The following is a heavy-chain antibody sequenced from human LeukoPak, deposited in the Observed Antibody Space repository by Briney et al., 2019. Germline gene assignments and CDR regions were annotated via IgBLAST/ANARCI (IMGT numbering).Heavy chain of an antibody. CDR1: GFTFSSSA. CDR2: ISGSGGNT. V-gene: IGHV3-23*01. D-gene: IGHD1-14*01. CDR3: GRAKPGGDY. Sequence: GGSLRLSCAASGFTFSSSAMSWLRQAPGKGLEWVSAISGSGGNTYYADSVKGRFTISRDNSKNTLYLQMNSQRAEDTAVYYCGRAKPGGDYWGQGTLVTVSS. J-gene: IGHJ4*02.